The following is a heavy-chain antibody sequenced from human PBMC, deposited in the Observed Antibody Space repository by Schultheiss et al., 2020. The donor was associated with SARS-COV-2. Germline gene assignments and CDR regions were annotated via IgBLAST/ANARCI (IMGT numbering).Heavy chain of an antibody. CDR2: IDWDDDK. J-gene: IGHJ6*02. V-gene: IGHV2-70*04. CDR3: ARQHMTTVRGRVCYGMDV. CDR1: GFSLSTSGMR. Sequence: SGPTLVKPTQTLTLTCTFSGFSLSTSGMRVSWIRQPPGKALEWLARIDWDDDKFYSTSLKTRLTISKDTSKNQVVLTMTNMDPVDTATYYCARQHMTTVRGRVCYGMDVWGQGTTVTVSS. D-gene: IGHD4-11*01.